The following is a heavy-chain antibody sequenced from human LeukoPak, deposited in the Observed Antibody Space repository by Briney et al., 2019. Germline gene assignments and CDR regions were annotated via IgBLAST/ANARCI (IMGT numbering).Heavy chain of an antibody. V-gene: IGHV3-64*01. D-gene: IGHD2-15*01. J-gene: IGHJ3*02. CDR2: ISSNGGST. CDR1: GFNFSSYS. CDR3: AREKGGFDI. Sequence: GGSLRLSCVASGFNFSSYSMQWVRQAPGKGLEYVSVISSNGGSTYYANSVKGRFTISRDNSKNTLYLQMGSLRAEDMAVYYCAREKGGFDIWGQGTMVTVSS.